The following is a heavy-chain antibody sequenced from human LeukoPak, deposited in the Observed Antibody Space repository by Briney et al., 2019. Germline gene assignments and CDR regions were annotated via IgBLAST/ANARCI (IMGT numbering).Heavy chain of an antibody. J-gene: IGHJ4*02. CDR3: ARELYDSSGYYDY. Sequence: PGRSLRLSCAASGFTFSSYSMNWVRQAPGKGLEWVSSISSSSSYIYYADSVKGRFTISRDNAKNSLYLQMNSLRAEDTAVYYCARELYDSSGYYDYWGQGTLVTVSS. CDR1: GFTFSSYS. V-gene: IGHV3-21*01. D-gene: IGHD3-22*01. CDR2: ISSSSSYI.